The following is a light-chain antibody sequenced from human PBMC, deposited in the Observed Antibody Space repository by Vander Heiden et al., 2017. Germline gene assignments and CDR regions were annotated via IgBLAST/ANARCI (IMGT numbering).Light chain of an antibody. V-gene: IGKV1-9*01. Sequence: IQLTQSPSSLSASVGDRVPFTCRASQAISSDLAWYQQKPRKAPKLLIYASSTLQTGVPSRFSGSGSGTDFTLTISSLQPEDFATYYCQQLKSYPLTFGGGTKVEI. J-gene: IGKJ4*01. CDR1: QAISSD. CDR3: QQLKSYPLT. CDR2: ASS.